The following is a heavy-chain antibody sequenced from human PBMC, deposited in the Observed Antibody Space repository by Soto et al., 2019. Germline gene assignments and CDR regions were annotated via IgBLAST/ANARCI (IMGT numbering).Heavy chain of an antibody. D-gene: IGHD6-13*01. CDR1: VYIFTNYY. CDR2: INPLPTSGST. V-gene: IGHV1-46*01. Sequence: ASVKVSCKASVYIFTNYYIHWVRQAPGQGLEWMAIINPLPTSGSTNYAQEFQGRLTVTRDTSTSTVYMELSSLRSDDTAIYYCARDLAAAAYWGQGTLVTVSS. CDR3: ARDLAAAAY. J-gene: IGHJ4*02.